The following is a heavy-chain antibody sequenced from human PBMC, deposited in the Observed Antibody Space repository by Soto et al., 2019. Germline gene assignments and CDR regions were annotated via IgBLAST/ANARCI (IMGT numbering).Heavy chain of an antibody. CDR2: IYWDDDK. J-gene: IGHJ4*02. V-gene: IGHV2-5*02. CDR3: AHRILRTVFGLVTTTVIYFDF. D-gene: IGHD3-3*01. CDR1: GFSLTTSGVG. Sequence: QITLNESGPTVVKPAEPLTLTCTFSGFSLTTSGVGVGWIRQSPGKAPEGLALIYWDDDKRYSASLKSRLTITKDTSNDQVVLTMASVDPADTATYYCAHRILRTVFGLVTTTVIYFDFWGQGTPVVASS.